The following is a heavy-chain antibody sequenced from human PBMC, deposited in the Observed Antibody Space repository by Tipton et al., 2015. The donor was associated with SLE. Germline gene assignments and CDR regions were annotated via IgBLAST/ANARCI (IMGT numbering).Heavy chain of an antibody. V-gene: IGHV4-59*07. J-gene: IGHJ6*02. CDR1: GGSISSYY. CDR3: ASSLPRIGRGRSYYYCFGMDV. D-gene: IGHD6-19*01. CDR2: FFYTGRT. Sequence: TLSLTCTVSGGSISSYYWSWIRQPPGKGLEWIGDFFYTGRTNYNPSLKSRATISVDTSKNQFSLKLSSVTAADTAVYYCASSLPRIGRGRSYYYCFGMDVWRQATTVTVSS.